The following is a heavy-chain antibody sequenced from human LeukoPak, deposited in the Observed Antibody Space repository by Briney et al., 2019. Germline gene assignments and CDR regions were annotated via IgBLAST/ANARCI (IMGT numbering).Heavy chain of an antibody. V-gene: IGHV4-61*02. D-gene: IGHD2-2*01. Sequence: SETLSLTCTVSGGSISSGSYYWSWIRQPAGKGLEWIGRICTSGSTNYNPSLKSRVTISVDTSKNQFSLKLSSVTAADTAVYYCARVTCSSTSCLFDYWGQRTLVTVSS. J-gene: IGHJ4*02. CDR2: ICTSGST. CDR3: ARVTCSSTSCLFDY. CDR1: GGSISSGSYY.